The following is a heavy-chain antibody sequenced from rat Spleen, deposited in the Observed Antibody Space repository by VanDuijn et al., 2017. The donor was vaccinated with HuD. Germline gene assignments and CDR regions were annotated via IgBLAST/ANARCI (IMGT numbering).Heavy chain of an antibody. CDR3: ARLGNLGFGNWFAY. Sequence: EVQLVESGGGLVRPGRSLTLSCAASGFTFSNYGMAWVRQAPTKGLEWVATIRYDGNNTFYGDSVKCRFTISRDNAESTLSLQMDSLRSEDSATYYCARLGNLGFGNWFAYWGQGTLVTVSS. J-gene: IGHJ3*01. CDR2: IRYDGNNT. V-gene: IGHV5-29*01. D-gene: IGHD4-4*01. CDR1: GFTFSNYG.